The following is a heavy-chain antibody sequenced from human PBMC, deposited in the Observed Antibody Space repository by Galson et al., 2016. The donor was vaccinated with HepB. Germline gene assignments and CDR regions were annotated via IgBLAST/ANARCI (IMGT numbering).Heavy chain of an antibody. CDR1: GFTFSNYG. J-gene: IGHJ6*02. V-gene: IGHV3-30*18. Sequence: SLRLSCAASGFTFSNYGMHWVRQAPGKGLEWVAVITYDGSNKYYVDSVKGRFTVSRDNSKNTLYLQMNSLRAEDTAVYYCAKDGYGSGYHGMDVWGQGTTVTVSS. CDR2: ITYDGSNK. CDR3: AKDGYGSGYHGMDV. D-gene: IGHD3-10*01.